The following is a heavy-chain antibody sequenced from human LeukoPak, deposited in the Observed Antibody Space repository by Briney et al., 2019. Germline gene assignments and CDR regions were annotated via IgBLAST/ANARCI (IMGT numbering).Heavy chain of an antibody. CDR2: INHSGST. CDR1: GGSFSGYY. D-gene: IGHD2-21*02. J-gene: IGHJ4*02. V-gene: IGHV4-34*01. Sequence: PSETLSLTCAVYGGSFSGYYWSWIRQPPGKGLEWIGEINHSGSTNYNPSLKSRVTISVDTSKNQFSLKLSSVTAADTAVYYCARGAYCGGDCLAQDLDYWGQGTLVTVSS. CDR3: ARGAYCGGDCLAQDLDY.